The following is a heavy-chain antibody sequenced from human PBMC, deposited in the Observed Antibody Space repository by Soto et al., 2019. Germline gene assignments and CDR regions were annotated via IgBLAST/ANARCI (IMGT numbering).Heavy chain of an antibody. CDR1: GYSFISYC. V-gene: IGHV5-51*01. D-gene: IGHD4-17*01. CDR2: IYPGDSDT. Sequence: GESLKISCKGSGYSFISYCIGWVRQMPGKGLEWMGIIYPGDSDTRYSPSFQGQVTISADKSISTAYLQWSSLKASDTAMYYCARKAVTTSGWFDPWGQGTLVTVSS. J-gene: IGHJ5*02. CDR3: ARKAVTTSGWFDP.